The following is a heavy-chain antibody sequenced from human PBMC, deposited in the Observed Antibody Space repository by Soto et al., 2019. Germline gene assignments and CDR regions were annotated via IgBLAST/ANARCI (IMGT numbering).Heavy chain of an antibody. D-gene: IGHD4-17*01. CDR3: ARVAVRGTVTNGFYYYMGV. CDR2: IIPILHIA. J-gene: IGHJ6*03. Sequence: QVQLVQSGAEVRKPGSSVKVSCKASGGTFSNHTISCVRQAPGQGLEWMGRIIPILHIANYAQKFEGRVTITADKSMSTAYMELGSLRSEDTAVYYCARVAVRGTVTNGFYYYMGVWGKSHTVTVSS. V-gene: IGHV1-69*02. CDR1: GGTFSNHT.